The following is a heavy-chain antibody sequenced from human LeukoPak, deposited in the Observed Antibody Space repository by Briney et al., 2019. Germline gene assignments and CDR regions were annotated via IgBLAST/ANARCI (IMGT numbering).Heavy chain of an antibody. D-gene: IGHD6-13*01. J-gene: IGHJ4*02. CDR1: GGSFSGYY. Sequence: SETLSLTCAVYGGSFSGYYWSWIRQPPGKGLEWIGEINHSGSTNYNPSLKSRVTISVDTSKNQFSLKLSSMTAADTAVYYCARTLRAAGRGHFDYWGQGTLVTVSS. V-gene: IGHV4-34*01. CDR2: INHSGST. CDR3: ARTLRAAGRGHFDY.